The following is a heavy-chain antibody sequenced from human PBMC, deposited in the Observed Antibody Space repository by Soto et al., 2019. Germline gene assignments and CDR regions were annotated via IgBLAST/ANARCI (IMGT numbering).Heavy chain of an antibody. CDR1: GFTFSSYG. Sequence: GGSLRLSCAASGFTFSSYGMHWVRQAPGKGLEWVAVIWYDGSNKYYADSVKGRFTISRDNSKNTLYLQMNSLRAEDTAVYYCARDVGRAAAGLFDYWGQGTLVTVSS. D-gene: IGHD6-13*01. CDR3: ARDVGRAAAGLFDY. CDR2: IWYDGSNK. V-gene: IGHV3-33*01. J-gene: IGHJ4*02.